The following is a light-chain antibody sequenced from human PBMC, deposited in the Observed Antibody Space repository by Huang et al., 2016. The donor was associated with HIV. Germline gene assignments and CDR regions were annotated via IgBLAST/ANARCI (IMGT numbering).Light chain of an antibody. Sequence: EIVLTQSPGTLSLSPGERATLSCRGSQSVSSNYLAWYLQKPCQAPTRLISGASSRDTDIPDRFSGSGSGTDFPLPISRLEPEDFAVYYCHQYGSPPFTFGPGTKVDIK. V-gene: IGKV3-20*01. CDR2: GAS. CDR1: QSVSSNY. J-gene: IGKJ3*01. CDR3: HQYGSPPFT.